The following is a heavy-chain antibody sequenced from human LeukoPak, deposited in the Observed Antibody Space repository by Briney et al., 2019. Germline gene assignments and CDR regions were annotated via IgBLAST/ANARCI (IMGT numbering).Heavy chain of an antibody. V-gene: IGHV4-59*01. D-gene: IGHD1-1*01. J-gene: IGHJ4*02. CDR1: GGSISSYY. CDR3: ARGKRADY. CDR2: IYYSGST. Sequence: PETLSLTCTVSGGSISSYYWSWIRQPPGKGLEWIGYIYYSGSTNYNPSLKSRVTISVDTSKNQFSLKLSSVTAADTAVYYCARGKRADYWGQGTLVTVSS.